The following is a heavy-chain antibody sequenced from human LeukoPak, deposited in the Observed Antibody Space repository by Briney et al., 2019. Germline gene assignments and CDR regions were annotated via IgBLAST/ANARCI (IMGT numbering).Heavy chain of an antibody. CDR1: GFTFSGYA. J-gene: IGHJ4*02. V-gene: IGHV3-23*01. Sequence: PGGSLRLSCAASGFTFSGYAMSWVRQAPGKGLEWVSSISATGGSTYYADSVKGRFTISRDNSKNTLYLQMNSLRAEDTAVYYCAKGFIGYCSGGRCSTFDYWGQGTLVTVSS. CDR2: ISATGGST. CDR3: AKGFIGYCSGGRCSTFDY. D-gene: IGHD2-15*01.